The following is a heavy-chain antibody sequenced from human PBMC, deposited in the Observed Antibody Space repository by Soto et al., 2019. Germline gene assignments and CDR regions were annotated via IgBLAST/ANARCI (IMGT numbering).Heavy chain of an antibody. J-gene: IGHJ6*02. V-gene: IGHV3-30*18. CDR1: GFTFSSYG. CDR2: ISYDGSNK. CDR3: AKDGYCISTSCYRGVYGMDV. D-gene: IGHD2-2*03. Sequence: QVQLVESGGGVVQPGRSLRLSCAASGFTFSSYGMHWVRQAPGKGLEWVAVISYDGSNKYYADSVKGRFTISRDNSKNPLYLQMNSLRAEDTAVYYCAKDGYCISTSCYRGVYGMDVWCQGTTVTVSS.